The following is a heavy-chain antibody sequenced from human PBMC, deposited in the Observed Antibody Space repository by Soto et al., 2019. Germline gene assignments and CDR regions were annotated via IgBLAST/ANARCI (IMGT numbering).Heavy chain of an antibody. Sequence: GSVKVSCNASGYSFTDYHIHWVRQAPGQELEWLGRINPKSGGTSTAQKFQGWVTMTTDTSISTASMELTRLTSDDTAIYYCARGDSTDCSNGVCSFFYNHDMDVWGQGTTVTVSS. CDR2: INPKSGGT. CDR1: GYSFTDYH. CDR3: ARGDSTDCSNGVCSFFYNHDMDV. J-gene: IGHJ6*02. D-gene: IGHD2-8*01. V-gene: IGHV1-2*04.